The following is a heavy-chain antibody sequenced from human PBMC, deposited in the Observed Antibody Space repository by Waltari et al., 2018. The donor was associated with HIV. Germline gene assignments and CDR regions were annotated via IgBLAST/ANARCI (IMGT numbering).Heavy chain of an antibody. Sequence: QVQLVQSGAAVKNHGASVTVSCKASGYTFLSYNSHWVRQAPGRRFEWMGWINAGNGNTKYSQKMQGRVTITRDTSASTAYMELTSLRSEDTAVYYCAREKNIPEKYHGMDVWGQGTTVTVSS. V-gene: IGHV1-3*01. J-gene: IGHJ6*02. CDR1: GYTFLSYN. CDR2: INAGNGNT. CDR3: AREKNIPEKYHGMDV.